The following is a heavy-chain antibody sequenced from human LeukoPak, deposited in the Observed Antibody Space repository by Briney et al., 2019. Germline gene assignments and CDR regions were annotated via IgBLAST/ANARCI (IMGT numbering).Heavy chain of an antibody. CDR3: ARFDPGVHPGDY. CDR2: IIPLSGTT. CDR1: GGTFSNYG. J-gene: IGHJ4*02. Sequence: GASVKVSCKVSGGTFSNYGIGWVRQAPGQGLEWMGGIIPLSGTTNYAENLQGRVTMTADELTTTAYMELSSLRFDDTAVYYCARFDPGVHPGDYWGQGTLVTVSS. D-gene: IGHD3-10*01. V-gene: IGHV1-69*13.